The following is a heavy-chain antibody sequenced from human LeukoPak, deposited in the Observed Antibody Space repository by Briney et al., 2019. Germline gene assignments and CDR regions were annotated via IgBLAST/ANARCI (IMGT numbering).Heavy chain of an antibody. Sequence: ASVKVSCKASGYTFTGYYMHWVRQAPGQGLEWMGRINPNSGGTNYAQKFQGRDTMTRDTSISTAYMELSRLRSDDTAVYYCARGWLRGTYGMDVWGQGTTVTVSS. D-gene: IGHD5-12*01. CDR3: ARGWLRGTYGMDV. CDR1: GYTFTGYY. V-gene: IGHV1-2*06. J-gene: IGHJ6*02. CDR2: INPNSGGT.